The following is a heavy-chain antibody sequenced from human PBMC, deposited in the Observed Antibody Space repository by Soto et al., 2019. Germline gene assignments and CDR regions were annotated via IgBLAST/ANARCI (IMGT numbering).Heavy chain of an antibody. D-gene: IGHD3-9*01. CDR1: GFTFSDYW. CDR3: GRLEGLATISYYFDY. CDR2: INDDGSDT. Sequence: PGGSLRLSFAASGFTFSDYWMHWVCQAQGKGLVWVSLINDDGSDTTYADSVKGRFTISVDKSKNQFSLKLMSLSAADTAVYYCGRLEGLATISYYFDYWGQGALVTVSS. V-gene: IGHV3-74*01. J-gene: IGHJ4*02.